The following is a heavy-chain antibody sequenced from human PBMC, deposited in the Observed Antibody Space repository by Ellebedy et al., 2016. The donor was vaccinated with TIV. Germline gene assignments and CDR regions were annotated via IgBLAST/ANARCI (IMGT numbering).Heavy chain of an antibody. CDR2: INPSGGST. CDR1: GYTFTSCY. J-gene: IGHJ6*02. D-gene: IGHD6-6*01. CDR3: ARDYISSSQDYYYYGMDV. V-gene: IGHV1-46*01. Sequence: ASVKVSCKASGYTFTSCYMHWVRQAPGQGLEWMGIINPSGGSTTYAQKFQGRVTMTRDTSTSTVYMELSSLRSEDTAVYYCARDYISSSQDYYYYGMDVWGQGTTVTVSS.